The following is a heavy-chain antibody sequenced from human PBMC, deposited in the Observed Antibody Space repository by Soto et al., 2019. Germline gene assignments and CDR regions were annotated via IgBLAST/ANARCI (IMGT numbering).Heavy chain of an antibody. J-gene: IGHJ6*02. V-gene: IGHV1-69*13. CDR2: IIPIFGTA. D-gene: IGHD6-6*01. CDR3: AREYSSSSAYYYYGMDV. CDR1: GCTFSSYA. Sequence: SVKVSGKASGCTFSSYAISWVRQAPGQGLEWMGGIIPIFGTANYAQKFQGRVTITADESTSTAYMELSSLRSEDTAVYYCAREYSSSSAYYYYGMDVWGQGTTVTVSS.